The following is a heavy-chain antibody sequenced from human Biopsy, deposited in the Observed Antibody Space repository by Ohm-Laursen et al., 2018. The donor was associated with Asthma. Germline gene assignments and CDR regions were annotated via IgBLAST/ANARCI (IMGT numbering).Heavy chain of an antibody. CDR1: GYSLTDLS. CDR3: ASDFPKDYVRYNFQF. Sequence: ASVKASCKISGYSLTDLSMHWVRQAPGQGLEWMGGHDHEEGGTVKARRFQGRVTMTEDTSTDTAYMELSSLSSDDTAVYYCASDFPKDYVRYNFQFWGQGTLVTVSS. D-gene: IGHD4-17*01. CDR2: HDHEEGGT. V-gene: IGHV1-24*01. J-gene: IGHJ4*02.